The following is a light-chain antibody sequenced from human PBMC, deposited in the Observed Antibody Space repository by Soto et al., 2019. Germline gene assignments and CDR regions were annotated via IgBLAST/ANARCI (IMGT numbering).Light chain of an antibody. CDR1: SSDVGRYNL. CDR2: EGS. CDR3: CSYAGSVV. V-gene: IGLV2-23*01. J-gene: IGLJ2*01. Sequence: QSALTQPASVSGSPVQSITISCTGTSSDVGRYNLVSWYQQHPGKAPKLMIYEGSKRPSGVSNRFSGSKSGNTASLTISGLQAEDEADYFCCSYAGSVVFGGGTKLTV.